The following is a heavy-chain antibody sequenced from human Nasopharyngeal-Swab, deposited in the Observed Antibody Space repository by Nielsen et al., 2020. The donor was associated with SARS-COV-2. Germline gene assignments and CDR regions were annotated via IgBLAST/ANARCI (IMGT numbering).Heavy chain of an antibody. CDR1: GYTFTRYY. V-gene: IGHV1-46*01. CDR3: ARGGDPREVVAATDCFDP. Sequence: ASVNVSCQASGYTFTRYYIHWVRQAPGQGLEWMGLINPGGGSARYSQNFQGRVTMTRDTSTNTVYMELYSLTSEDTAVYYCARGGDPREVVAATDCFDPWGQGTLVTVSS. J-gene: IGHJ5*02. CDR2: INPGGGSA. D-gene: IGHD2-15*01.